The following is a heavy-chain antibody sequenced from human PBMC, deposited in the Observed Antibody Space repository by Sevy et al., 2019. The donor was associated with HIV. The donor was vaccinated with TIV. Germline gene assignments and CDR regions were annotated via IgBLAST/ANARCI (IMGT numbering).Heavy chain of an antibody. D-gene: IGHD1-7*01. V-gene: IGHV3-15*01. CDR1: GFTFSEAW. CDR2: IKSKTDAATR. CDR3: AAGTGTSDFDH. J-gene: IGHJ4*02. Sequence: GGSLRLSCAASGFTFSEAWMSWVRQAPGKGLEWVGRIKSKTDAATRDFAAPVRGRFSISRDDSANTVYLVMNNLKPEDTGVYYGAAGTGTSDFDHWGQGTLVTVSS.